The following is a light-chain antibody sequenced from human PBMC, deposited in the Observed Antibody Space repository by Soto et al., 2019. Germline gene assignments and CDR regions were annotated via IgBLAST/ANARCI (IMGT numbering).Light chain of an antibody. J-gene: IGLJ1*01. Sequence: QSVLTQPASVSGSPGQSITISCTGSSSDIGGYNYVSWYQQYPGKAPKLLIYEVSNRPSGVSNRFSGSKSGNTASLTISGLQAEDEANYYCSSFTTSYFYVFGPGTKVTVL. CDR3: SSFTTSYFYV. CDR1: SSDIGGYNY. V-gene: IGLV2-14*03. CDR2: EVS.